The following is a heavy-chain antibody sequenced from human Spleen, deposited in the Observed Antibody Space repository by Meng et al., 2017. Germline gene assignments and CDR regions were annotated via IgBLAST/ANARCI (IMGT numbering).Heavy chain of an antibody. V-gene: IGHV7-4-1*02. D-gene: IGHD1-26*01. Sequence: QVPLMQAGAEVEKPGASVKILCKASGDTFSGYAMHWVRQAPGQGLEWMGWINTNTGNPTYAQGFTGRFVMSLDTSVSTTYLQISSLRAEDTAVYYCARGQWDQRSFDYWGQGTLVTVSS. J-gene: IGHJ4*02. CDR1: GDTFSGYA. CDR3: ARGQWDQRSFDY. CDR2: INTNTGNP.